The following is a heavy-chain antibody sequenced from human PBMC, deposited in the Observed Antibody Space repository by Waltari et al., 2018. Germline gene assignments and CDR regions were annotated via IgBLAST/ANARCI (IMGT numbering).Heavy chain of an antibody. CDR3: ARHYCGNTACHLAVDV. V-gene: IGHV4-59*08. Sequence: QVRLQESGPGLVQPSETLSLTCTVSGGPISHHHWSWIRQAPGKGLEWIGDIYHSGRTKYNPSLESRVSISIDMSESQFSLKLSSVTVADTAAYFCARHYCGNTACHLAVDVWGQGTMVIVSS. CDR2: IYHSGRT. D-gene: IGHD2-2*01. CDR1: GGPISHHH. J-gene: IGHJ6*02.